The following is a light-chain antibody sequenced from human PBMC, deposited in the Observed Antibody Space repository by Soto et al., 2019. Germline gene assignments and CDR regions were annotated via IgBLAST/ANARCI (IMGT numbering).Light chain of an antibody. CDR1: QSASSN. CDR3: XQYNKWPLT. V-gene: IGKV3-15*01. J-gene: IGKJ4*01. Sequence: EIVMTQSPATLSVSPGERATLSCRASQSASSNLAWYQQKPGQAPWLLIYAASTRATGIPARFSGSGSGTXXXXXXXXXQSEDFXXXXXXQYNKWPLTFGGGTKVEIK. CDR2: AAS.